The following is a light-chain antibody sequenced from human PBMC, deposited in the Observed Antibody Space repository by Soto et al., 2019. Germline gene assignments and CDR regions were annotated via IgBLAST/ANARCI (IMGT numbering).Light chain of an antibody. V-gene: IGLV2-14*01. CDR2: DVS. Sequence: QSALTQPASVSGSPGQSITISCTGTRSDVGGYNYVSWYQQHPGKAPKLMIYDVSNRSSGVSNRFSGSKSGNTASLTISGLLAEDEADYYCSSYTSSSDLDVFGTGTKSPS. CDR1: RSDVGGYNY. J-gene: IGLJ1*01. CDR3: SSYTSSSDLDV.